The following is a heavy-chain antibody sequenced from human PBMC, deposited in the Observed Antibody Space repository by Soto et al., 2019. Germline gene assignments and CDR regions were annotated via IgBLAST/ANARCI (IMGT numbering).Heavy chain of an antibody. CDR3: ARDYGGYLDY. D-gene: IGHD4-17*01. CDR2: IGGSGATT. Sequence: EVQLLESGGTLVQPGGSLRLSCAASGFTFSNYAMSWVRQAPGKGLEWVSSIGGSGATTYYADSVKGRFTISRDNSKNTLYLQMNSLRAEDTAVYYCARDYGGYLDYWGQGTLVTVSS. J-gene: IGHJ4*02. CDR1: GFTFSNYA. V-gene: IGHV3-23*01.